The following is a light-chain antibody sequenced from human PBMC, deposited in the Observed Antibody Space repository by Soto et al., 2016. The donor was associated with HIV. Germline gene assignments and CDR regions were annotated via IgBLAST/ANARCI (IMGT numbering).Light chain of an antibody. V-gene: IGKV1-33*01. CDR1: QDISRY. CDR3: QQYASYLFT. CDR2: DAS. Sequence: DIQMTQSPSSLSASVGDRVTITCQASQDISRYLNWYHQKPGQAPHVLISDASNLETGVPLRFSATGSGTHFTLTISGLQPEDIGTYYCQQYASYLFTFGPGTRLDLK. J-gene: IGKJ3*01.